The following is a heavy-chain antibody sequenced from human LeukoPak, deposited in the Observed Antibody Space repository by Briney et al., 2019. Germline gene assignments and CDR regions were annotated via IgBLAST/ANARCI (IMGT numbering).Heavy chain of an antibody. Sequence: PGGSLRLSCAASGFTFSSYAMHWVRQAPGKGLEWVAVISYDGSNKYYADSVKGRFTISRDNSKNTLYLQMNSLRAEDTAVYYCARDHRRYSSSSDAFDIWGQGTMVTVSS. J-gene: IGHJ3*02. V-gene: IGHV3-30-3*01. CDR1: GFTFSSYA. CDR2: ISYDGSNK. D-gene: IGHD6-13*01. CDR3: ARDHRRYSSSSDAFDI.